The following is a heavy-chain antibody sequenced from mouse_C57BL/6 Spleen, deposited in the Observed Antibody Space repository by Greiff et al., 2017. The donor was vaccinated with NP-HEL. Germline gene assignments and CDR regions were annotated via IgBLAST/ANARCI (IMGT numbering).Heavy chain of an antibody. Sequence: QVQLQQSGPELVKPGASVKISCKASGYAFSSSWMNWVKQRPGKGLEWIGRIYPGDGDTNYNGKFKGKATLTADKSSSTAYMQLSSLTSEDSAVDSCACSSGCAWFAYWGQGTLVTVSA. CDR1: GYAFSSSW. J-gene: IGHJ3*01. D-gene: IGHD3-2*02. CDR2: IYPGDGDT. CDR3: ACSSGCAWFAY. V-gene: IGHV1-82*01.